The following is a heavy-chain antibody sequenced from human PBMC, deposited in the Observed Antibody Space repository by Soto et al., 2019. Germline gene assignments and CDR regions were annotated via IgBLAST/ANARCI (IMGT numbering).Heavy chain of an antibody. CDR3: ARGGRGYSYGYVEYGMDV. V-gene: IGHV4-59*01. D-gene: IGHD5-18*01. CDR1: GGSISSYY. J-gene: IGHJ6*02. Sequence: PSETLSLTCTVSGGSISSYYWSWIRQPPGKGLEWIGYIYYSGSTNYNPSLKSRVTISVDTSKNQFSLKLSSVTAADTAVYYCARGGRGYSYGYVEYGMDVWGQGTTVTVSS. CDR2: IYYSGST.